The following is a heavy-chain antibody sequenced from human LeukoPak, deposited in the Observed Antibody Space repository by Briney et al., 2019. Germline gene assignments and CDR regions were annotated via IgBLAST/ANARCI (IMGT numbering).Heavy chain of an antibody. V-gene: IGHV3-21*01. CDR1: GFTFSSYS. CDR2: ISSSSSYI. Sequence: GGSLRLSCAASGFTFSSYSMNWVRQAPGKGLEWVSSISSSSSYIYYADSVKGRFTISRDNAKNSLYLQMNSLRAEDTAVYYCARDQNSGDYYYMDVWGKGTTVTVSS. D-gene: IGHD2/OR15-2a*01. CDR3: ARDQNSGDYYYMDV. J-gene: IGHJ6*03.